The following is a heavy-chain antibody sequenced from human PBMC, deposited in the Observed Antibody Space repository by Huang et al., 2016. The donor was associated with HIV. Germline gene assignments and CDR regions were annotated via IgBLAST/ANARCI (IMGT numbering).Heavy chain of an antibody. J-gene: IGHJ4*02. D-gene: IGHD3-10*01. Sequence: QLVQSGAEVKKPGASVKVSCKASGYTFTSYGLTWVRQAPGQGLEWMGWISAYSGDPKDAQSLHGRVTMTTDTSTNTAYMELRSLRSDDTAMYYCARDRVTSFRGITRGTFDYWGQGTPVTVSS. CDR2: ISAYSGDP. CDR3: ARDRVTSFRGITRGTFDY. V-gene: IGHV1-18*04. CDR1: GYTFTSYG.